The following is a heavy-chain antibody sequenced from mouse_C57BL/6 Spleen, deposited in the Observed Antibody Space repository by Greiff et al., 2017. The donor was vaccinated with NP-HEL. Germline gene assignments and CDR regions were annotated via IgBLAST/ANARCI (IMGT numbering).Heavy chain of an antibody. J-gene: IGHJ4*01. V-gene: IGHV14-2*01. CDR2: IDPEDGET. Sequence: EVQLVESGAELVKPGASVKLSCTASGFNITDYYMHWVKQRTEQGLEWIGRIDPEDGETKYAPKFQGKATITAETSSNTAYLQLSSLTSEDTAVYYCAHGSSWNYAMDYWGQGTSVTVSS. CDR1: GFNITDYY. CDR3: AHGSSWNYAMDY. D-gene: IGHD1-1*01.